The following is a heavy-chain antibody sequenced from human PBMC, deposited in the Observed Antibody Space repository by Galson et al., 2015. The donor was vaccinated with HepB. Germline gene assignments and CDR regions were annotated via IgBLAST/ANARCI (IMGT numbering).Heavy chain of an antibody. Sequence: SVKVSCKASGYTFTGYNIHWVRQAPGQGLEWMGFINPNSDATTYAQKFQGRVTMTRDTSTTTVYMELSSLTSEDTAMYSCARDQATKYSMDYWGQGTQVTVSS. D-gene: IGHD1-26*01. CDR1: GYTFTGYN. CDR2: INPNSDAT. J-gene: IGHJ4*02. CDR3: ARDQATKYSMDY. V-gene: IGHV1-46*01.